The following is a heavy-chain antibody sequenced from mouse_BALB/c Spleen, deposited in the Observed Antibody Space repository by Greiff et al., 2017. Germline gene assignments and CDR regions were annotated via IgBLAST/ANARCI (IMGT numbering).Heavy chain of an antibody. CDR3: ARGDYYGSSDEGYFDV. D-gene: IGHD1-1*01. CDR2: IWSGGST. J-gene: IGHJ1*01. CDR1: GFSLTSYG. Sequence: VQLQQSGPGLVAPSQSLSITCTVSGFSLTSYGVHWVRQPPGKGLEWLGVIWSGGSTNYNSALMSRLSISKDNSKSQVFLKMNSLQTDDTARYYCARGDYYGSSDEGYFDVWGAGTTVTVSS. V-gene: IGHV2-9*02.